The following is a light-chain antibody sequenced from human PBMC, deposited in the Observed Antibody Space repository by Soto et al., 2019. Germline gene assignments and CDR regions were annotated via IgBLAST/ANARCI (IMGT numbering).Light chain of an antibody. CDR1: QSVGTY. V-gene: IGKV3-11*01. CDR3: QQYGSSLWT. J-gene: IGKJ1*01. CDR2: DAS. Sequence: EIVLTQSPAILSLSPGERATVSCRASQSVGTYLDWFQQKLGQAPRLLIYDASNRATGIPARFSGSGSGTDFTLTISSLEPEDFAVYYCQQYGSSLWTFGQGTKVEIK.